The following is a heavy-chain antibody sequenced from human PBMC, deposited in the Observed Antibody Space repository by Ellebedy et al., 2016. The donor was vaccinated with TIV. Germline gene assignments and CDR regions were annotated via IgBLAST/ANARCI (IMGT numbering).Heavy chain of an antibody. J-gene: IGHJ6*02. CDR1: GYSLTSNG. CDR3: ARGLWFGELDV. V-gene: IGHV1-18*01. Sequence: AASVKVSCKASGYSLTSNGISWVRQAPGQGLEWTGWIGAYNGNTNYAQKFQGRVTMTTDTSTSTVYMDLRSLRSDDTAVYYCARGLWFGELDVWGQGTTVTVSS. CDR2: IGAYNGNT. D-gene: IGHD3-10*01.